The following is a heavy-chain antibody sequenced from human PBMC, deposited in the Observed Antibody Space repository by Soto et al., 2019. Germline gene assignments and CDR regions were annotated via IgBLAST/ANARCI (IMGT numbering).Heavy chain of an antibody. D-gene: IGHD1-1*01. CDR3: ARKAWTRLDY. V-gene: IGHV4-4*02. CDR2: VFHSGSV. J-gene: IGHJ4*02. Sequence: ASETLSLTCGVSGGSLSTPVWWTWVRLTPGKGLEWIGEVFHSGSVNYNPSLQSRVTISVDKSTNHFSLRLTSVTAADTAVYYCARKAWTRLDYWGQGALVTAPQ. CDR1: GGSLSTPVW.